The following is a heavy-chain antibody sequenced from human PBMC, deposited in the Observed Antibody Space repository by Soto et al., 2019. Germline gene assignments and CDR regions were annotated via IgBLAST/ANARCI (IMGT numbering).Heavy chain of an antibody. V-gene: IGHV1-69*01. CDR1: EGTFNSYA. D-gene: IGHD6-13*01. CDR2: IIPYYNTL. Sequence: QAQVVQSGAEVRKPGSSVKLSCKASEGTFNSYAIAWVRQAPGQGLEWMGGIIPYYNTLNYAQKFQDRVTVTADESTNTFYMELSSLRSDDTAVYFCASGASRWYPYFFDSWAQGPLVTVSS. CDR3: ASGASRWYPYFFDS. J-gene: IGHJ4*02.